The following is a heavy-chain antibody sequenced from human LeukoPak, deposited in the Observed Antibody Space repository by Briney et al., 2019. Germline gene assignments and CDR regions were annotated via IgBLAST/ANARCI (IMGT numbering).Heavy chain of an antibody. CDR3: YTSITDY. Sequence: PGGSLRLSCAASGFNVNNAWMSWVRQAPGKELEWVGRIRSKIDGGATDYAAPVKGRFTISRDDSKNTLYLQINSLKIEDTAMYYCYTSITDYWGQGTLVTVSS. CDR2: IRSKIDGGAT. D-gene: IGHD2-21*01. CDR1: GFNVNNAW. J-gene: IGHJ4*02. V-gene: IGHV3-15*07.